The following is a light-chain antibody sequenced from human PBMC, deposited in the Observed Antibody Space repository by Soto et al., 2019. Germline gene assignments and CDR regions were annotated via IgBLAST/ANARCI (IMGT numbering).Light chain of an antibody. J-gene: IGKJ5*01. V-gene: IGKV1-33*01. CDR3: QQYDHLPIT. CDR2: DAS. Sequence: DIQMTQSPSSLSASVGDRVTITCQASQDISNYLNWYQQKPGKAPKLLIYDASNSETGVPSRFSGSGSGTDFTFTISSLQPEDIATYYCQQYDHLPITFGQGTRLEIK. CDR1: QDISNY.